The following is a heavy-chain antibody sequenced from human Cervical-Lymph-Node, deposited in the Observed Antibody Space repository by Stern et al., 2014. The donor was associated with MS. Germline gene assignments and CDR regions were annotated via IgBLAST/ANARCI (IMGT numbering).Heavy chain of an antibody. CDR3: AKDHSGSYYLGYYFDY. Sequence: VQLLESGGGVVQPGRSLRLSCAASGFTFSSYGMHWVRQAPGKGLEWVAVISYDVSNKYYADSVKGRFTISRDNSKNTLYLQMNSLRAEDTAVYYCAKDHSGSYYLGYYFDYWGQGTLVTVSS. CDR1: GFTFSSYG. V-gene: IGHV3-30*18. J-gene: IGHJ4*02. CDR2: ISYDVSNK. D-gene: IGHD1-26*01.